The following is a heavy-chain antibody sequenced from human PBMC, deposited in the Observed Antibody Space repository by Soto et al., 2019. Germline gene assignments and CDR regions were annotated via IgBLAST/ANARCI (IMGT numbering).Heavy chain of an antibody. V-gene: IGHV1-2*02. D-gene: IGHD2-8*01. Sequence: ASVKVSCKASGYTFTGYYMHWVRQAGGQGREWMGWINPNSGGTNYAQKFQGRVTMTRDTSISTAYMELSRLRSDDTAVYYCARDPPARGYCTNGVCKDGMDVWGQGTTVTVSS. CDR2: INPNSGGT. CDR3: ARDPPARGYCTNGVCKDGMDV. CDR1: GYTFTGYY. J-gene: IGHJ6*02.